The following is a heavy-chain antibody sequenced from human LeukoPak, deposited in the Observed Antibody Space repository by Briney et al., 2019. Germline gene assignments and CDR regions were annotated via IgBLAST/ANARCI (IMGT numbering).Heavy chain of an antibody. CDR3: ARGAVVGDAFDI. D-gene: IGHD3-22*01. CDR1: GFTLSSNY. Sequence: GGSLRLSCAASGFTLSSNYMSWVRQAPGKGLEWVSIIYSGGSTYYADSVKGRFTISRDNSKNTLYLQMNSLRAEDTAVYYCARGAVVGDAFDIWGQGTMVTVSS. CDR2: IYSGGST. V-gene: IGHV3-66*01. J-gene: IGHJ3*02.